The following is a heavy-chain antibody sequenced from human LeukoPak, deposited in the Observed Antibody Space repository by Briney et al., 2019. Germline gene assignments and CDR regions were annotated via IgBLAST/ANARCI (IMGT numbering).Heavy chain of an antibody. CDR2: VSGSGGTT. J-gene: IGHJ6*02. Sequence: PGGSLRLSCAASGFTFSSYAMSWVRQAPGKGLEWVSAVSGSGGTTYYADSVKGRFTISRDNSKNTLYLQMNSLRAEDTAVYYCARDPGIWSGYPYYYYGMDVWGQGTTVTVSS. V-gene: IGHV3-23*01. CDR3: ARDPGIWSGYPYYYYGMDV. D-gene: IGHD3-3*01. CDR1: GFTFSSYA.